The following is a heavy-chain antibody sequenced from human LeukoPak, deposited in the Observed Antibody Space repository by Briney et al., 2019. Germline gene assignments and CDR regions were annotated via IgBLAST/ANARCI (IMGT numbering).Heavy chain of an antibody. J-gene: IGHJ4*02. V-gene: IGHV3-30*18. D-gene: IGHD2-15*01. Sequence: HPGGSLRLSCAASGFMFSTYGMHWVRQAPGKGLEWVAAITYDGSNQYYVDSVKGRFTVSRDSSKNTLYLQMNSLRSEDTAVYYCAKSGLNRFDYWGQGTLVTVSS. CDR1: GFMFSTYG. CDR3: AKSGLNRFDY. CDR2: ITYDGSNQ.